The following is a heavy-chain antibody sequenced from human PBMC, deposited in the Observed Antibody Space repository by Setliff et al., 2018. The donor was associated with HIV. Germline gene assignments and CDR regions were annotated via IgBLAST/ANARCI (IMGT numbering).Heavy chain of an antibody. CDR3: ARDRRITIFGVVSVVPSKRTKTRSAFDY. V-gene: IGHV1-18*01. Sequence: ASVKVSCKASGYTFTSYGITWVRQAPGQGLEWMGWISTYNGNTHYAQKLQGRVTMTTDTSTSTAYMELRSLRSDDTAVYYCARDRRITIFGVVSVVPSKRTKTRSAFDYWGQGTLVTVSS. CDR2: ISTYNGNT. CDR1: GYTFTSYG. J-gene: IGHJ4*02. D-gene: IGHD3-3*01.